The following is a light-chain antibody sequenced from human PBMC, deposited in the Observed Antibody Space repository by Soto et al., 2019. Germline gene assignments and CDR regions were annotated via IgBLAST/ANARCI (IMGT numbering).Light chain of an antibody. CDR3: QQYGSSPPWT. Sequence: EIGLTQSPGTLSLSPGERATLSCRAGQSVSSSYLAWYQQKPGQAPSLLIYGASNRATGIPDRISGSVSGTDFTLTISRLEPEDFAVYYCQQYGSSPPWTFGQGTKVDIK. V-gene: IGKV3-20*01. CDR2: GAS. CDR1: QSVSSSY. J-gene: IGKJ1*01.